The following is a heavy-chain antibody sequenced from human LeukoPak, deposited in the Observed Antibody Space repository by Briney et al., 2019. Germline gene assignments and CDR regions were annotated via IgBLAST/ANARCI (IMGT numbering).Heavy chain of an antibody. CDR2: IYPGGSNT. J-gene: IGHJ4*02. V-gene: IGHV5-51*04. CDR1: GYTFTNYW. Sequence: GESLKISCKGSGYTFTNYWIGWVRQMPGKGLEWMGIIYPGGSNTKYSPSFQGQVTISADKPISTAYLQWSSLKASDTAMYYCARSRDYASGWYLIFDYWGQGTLVTISS. CDR3: ARSRDYASGWYLIFDY. D-gene: IGHD6-19*01.